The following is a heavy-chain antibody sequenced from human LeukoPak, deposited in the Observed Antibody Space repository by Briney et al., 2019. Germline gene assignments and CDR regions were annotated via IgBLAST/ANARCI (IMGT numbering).Heavy chain of an antibody. CDR1: GLTLSSYS. CDR3: ARADWDTAMIDY. J-gene: IGHJ4*02. CDR2: ISSSSSYI. Sequence: GGCLRLSCAASGLTLSSYSMNWVRQAPGQGLEWVSSISSSSSYIYYADSVKGRFTISRDNAKNSLYLQMNSLRAEDTAVYYCARADWDTAMIDYWGQGTLVTVSS. V-gene: IGHV3-21*01. D-gene: IGHD5-18*01.